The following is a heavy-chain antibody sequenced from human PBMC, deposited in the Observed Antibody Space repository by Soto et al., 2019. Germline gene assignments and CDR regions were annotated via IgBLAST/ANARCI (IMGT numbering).Heavy chain of an antibody. CDR1: GGTHSSYA. J-gene: IGHJ5*02. CDR2: IIPIFGTR. CDR3: ARDGSDHSTSGNYDP. V-gene: IGHV1-69*13. D-gene: IGHD3-22*01. Sequence: GASVKVSCKVTGGTHSSYAITWVRQAPGQGLEWMGGIIPIFGTRDYAQKFQGRVTITADPSTSTAYLELSGLTSDDTAVYYCARDGSDHSTSGNYDPWGQGNLVTVSS.